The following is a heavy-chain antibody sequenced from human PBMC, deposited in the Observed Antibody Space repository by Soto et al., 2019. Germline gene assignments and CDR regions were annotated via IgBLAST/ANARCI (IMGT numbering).Heavy chain of an antibody. CDR3: VKGGWLDF. J-gene: IGHJ5*01. V-gene: IGHV3-23*01. CDR2: ISTDSSRA. D-gene: IGHD3-16*01. CDR1: GFTFNTFE. Sequence: VQLLVSGGGLVQPGGSLRLSCAASGFTFNTFEMSWVRQAPGRGLEWVSFISTDSSRAYYADAVKGRLTISRDNSKHTLYLQMNSLTAEDPAVYACVKGGWLDFWGQGTLVTVSS.